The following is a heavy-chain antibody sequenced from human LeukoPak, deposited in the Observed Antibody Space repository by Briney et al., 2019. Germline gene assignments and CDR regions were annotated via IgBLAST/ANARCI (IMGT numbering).Heavy chain of an antibody. J-gene: IGHJ4*02. CDR3: ANRLPFGSGGSGYFDY. CDR2: ISGSSGST. D-gene: IGHD3-10*01. Sequence: GGSLRLSCAASGFTFSSYAMNWVRQAPGKGLEWVSGISGSSGSTNYADTVKGRFTISRANSKYTPYLQMNSLRAEDTAVYFCANRLPFGSGGSGYFDYWGQGTLVTVSS. CDR1: GFTFSSYA. V-gene: IGHV3-23*01.